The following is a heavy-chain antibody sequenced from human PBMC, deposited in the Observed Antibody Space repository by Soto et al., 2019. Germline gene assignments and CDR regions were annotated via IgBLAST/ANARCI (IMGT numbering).Heavy chain of an antibody. CDR3: AKEGEHSSGWANFDY. V-gene: IGHV3-23*01. D-gene: IGHD6-19*01. CDR1: GFTFSSYA. CDR2: ISGSGYST. Sequence: EVQLLESGGGLVQPGGSLRISCAASGFTFSSYAMSWVRQAPGKGLEWVSAISGSGYSTYYADSVKGRFTISRDNSKNTLYLQMNSLRAEDTAVYYCAKEGEHSSGWANFDYWGQGTLVTVSS. J-gene: IGHJ4*02.